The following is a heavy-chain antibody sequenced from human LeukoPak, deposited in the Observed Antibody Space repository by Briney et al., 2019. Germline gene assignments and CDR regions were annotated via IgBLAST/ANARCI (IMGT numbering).Heavy chain of an antibody. CDR2: IKQDGSEK. Sequence: PGGSLRLSCAASGFTFSSYWMSWVRQAPGKGLEWVANIKQDGSEKYYVDSVKGRFTISRDNAKNSLYLQMNSLRAEDTALYYCAKDVRSPSAFDIWGQGTMVTVSS. J-gene: IGHJ3*02. CDR3: AKDVRSPSAFDI. CDR1: GFTFSSYW. V-gene: IGHV3-7*03.